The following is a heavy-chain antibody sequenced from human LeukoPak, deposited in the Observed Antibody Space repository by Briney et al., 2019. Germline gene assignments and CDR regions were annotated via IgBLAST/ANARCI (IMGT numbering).Heavy chain of an antibody. CDR3: ARDQANYFDDSGFSTY. CDR2: IKHDGSEG. V-gene: IGHV3-7*01. Sequence: GGSLRLSCAASGFTFSSYWMHWVRQAPGKGLQWVANIKHDGSEGFYVDSVKGRFTISRDNAKNSVYLQMKSLRAEDTAVYYCARDQANYFDDSGFSTYWGQGTLVTVSS. D-gene: IGHD3-22*01. J-gene: IGHJ4*02. CDR1: GFTFSSYW.